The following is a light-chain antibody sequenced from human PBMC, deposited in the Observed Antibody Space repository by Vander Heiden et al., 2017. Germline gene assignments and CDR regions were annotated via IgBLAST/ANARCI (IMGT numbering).Light chain of an antibody. Sequence: DIQMTQSPSLMSASVGDRVTLSCRASQTIARNLNWYQPKPGKAPKLLIYGTSTLQSGVPSRFSGSGSGTDFTLTISSLQPEDFATYYCQQSAATPRAFGQGTTVEVK. CDR3: QQSAATPRA. CDR1: QTIARN. CDR2: GTS. V-gene: IGKV1-39*01. J-gene: IGKJ1*01.